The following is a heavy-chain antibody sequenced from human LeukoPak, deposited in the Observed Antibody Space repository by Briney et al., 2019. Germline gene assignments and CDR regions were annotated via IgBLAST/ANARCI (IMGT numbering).Heavy chain of an antibody. CDR1: GFTFSDYY. D-gene: IGHD2-2*01. J-gene: IGHJ4*02. CDR3: ARGVGVVVPAAMEFDY. Sequence: PGGSLRLSCAASGFTFSDYYMSWIRQAPGKGLEWVAVISYDGSNKYYADSVKGRFTISRDNSKNTLYLQMNSLRAEGTAVYYCARGVGVVVPAAMEFDYWGQGTLVTVSS. V-gene: IGHV3-30*05. CDR2: ISYDGSNK.